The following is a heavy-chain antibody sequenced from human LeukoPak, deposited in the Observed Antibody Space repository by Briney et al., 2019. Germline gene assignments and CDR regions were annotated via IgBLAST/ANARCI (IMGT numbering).Heavy chain of an antibody. CDR3: ATPSMGHYYMDV. CDR2: FSGGGVST. J-gene: IGHJ6*03. D-gene: IGHD2-8*01. V-gene: IGHV3-23*01. CDR1: GFTFTNYA. Sequence: GGSLRLSCAASGFTFTNYAMSWVRQAPGKGLEWVSAFSGGGVSTYYADSVKGRFIISRDNSKNTVYLQMNSLGAEDTAVYYCATPSMGHYYMDVWGKGTTVTVSS.